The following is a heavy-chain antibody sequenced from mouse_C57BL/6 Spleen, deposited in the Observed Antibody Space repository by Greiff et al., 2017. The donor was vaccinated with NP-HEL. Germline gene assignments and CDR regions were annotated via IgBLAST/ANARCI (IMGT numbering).Heavy chain of an antibody. V-gene: IGHV1-76*01. D-gene: IGHD1-1*01. Sequence: QVQLQQSGAELVRPGASVKLSCKASGYTFTDYYINWVKQRPGQGLEWIARIYPGSGNTYYNEKFKGKATLTAEKSSSTAYMQLSSLTSEDSAVYFCARSGTTVVADYWGQGTTLTVSS. CDR2: IYPGSGNT. CDR1: GYTFTDYY. J-gene: IGHJ2*01. CDR3: ARSGTTVVADY.